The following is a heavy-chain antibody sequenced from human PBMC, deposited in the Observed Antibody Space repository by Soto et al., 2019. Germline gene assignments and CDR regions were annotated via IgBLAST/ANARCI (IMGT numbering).Heavy chain of an antibody. D-gene: IGHD6-19*01. J-gene: IGHJ4*02. V-gene: IGHV3-64*01. CDR2: ISSNGGST. CDR1: GFTFSSYA. CDR3: ARQGSSGWYDY. Sequence: EVQLVESGGGLVQPGGSLRLSCAASGFTFSSYAMHWVRQAPGKGLEYVSAISSNGGSTYYANSVKGRFTISRDNSKNTLYLQMGSLRAEDMAVYYCARQGSSGWYDYWGQGTLVTVSS.